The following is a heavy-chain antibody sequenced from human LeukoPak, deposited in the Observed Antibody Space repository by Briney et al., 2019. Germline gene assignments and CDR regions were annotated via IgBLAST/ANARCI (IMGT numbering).Heavy chain of an antibody. Sequence: PGGSLRLSCAASGFTFGNYALNWVHQPPGKGLEWVSNISPSGGRTDYADSVKGRFTISRDNFKNMLYLQMNSLRAEDTALFYCATQFRYGSAAGPLDYWGQGTLVTVSS. CDR1: GFTFGNYA. J-gene: IGHJ4*02. D-gene: IGHD3-10*01. CDR2: ISPSGGRT. CDR3: ATQFRYGSAAGPLDY. V-gene: IGHV3-23*01.